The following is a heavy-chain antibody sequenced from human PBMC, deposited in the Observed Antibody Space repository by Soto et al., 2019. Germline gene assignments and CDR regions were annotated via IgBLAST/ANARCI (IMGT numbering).Heavy chain of an antibody. CDR3: AHRRGISSWDNWFDP. Sequence: SGPTRVNPTQTLTLTCTISGFSLGTSGVGVGWIRQSPGKALEWLALIYWDDDKRYSPSLKSRLTITKDTSRNQVVLIMTNMDPVDTATYYCAHRRGISSWDNWFDPWGQGTLVTVSS. D-gene: IGHD6-13*01. V-gene: IGHV2-5*02. J-gene: IGHJ5*02. CDR2: IYWDDDK. CDR1: GFSLGTSGVG.